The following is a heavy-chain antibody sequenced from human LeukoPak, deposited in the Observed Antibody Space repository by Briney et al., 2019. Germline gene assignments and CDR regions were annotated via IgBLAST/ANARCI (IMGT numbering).Heavy chain of an antibody. D-gene: IGHD3-10*01. CDR3: AKYTSGTSYRGLDQ. CDR2: IYYSGST. J-gene: IGHJ4*02. Sequence: SETLSLTCTVSGGSISSGDYYWSWIRQHPGKGLEWIGYIYYSGSTYYNPSLKSRVTISVDTSKNQFSLKLSSVTAADTAVYYCAKYTSGTSYRGLDQWGQGTLVTVSS. CDR1: GGSISSGDYY. V-gene: IGHV4-30-4*08.